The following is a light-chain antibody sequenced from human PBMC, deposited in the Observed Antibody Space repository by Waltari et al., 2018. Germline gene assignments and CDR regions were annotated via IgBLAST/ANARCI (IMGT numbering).Light chain of an antibody. J-gene: IGKJ4*01. V-gene: IGKV1-12*01. CDR1: QGLRNW. Sequence: IQLTQSPSSVSASVGDRVTITCRPSQGLRNWLAWYEQKPGKAPKLLIFGATTLQSGVPSRFSGSGSGTDFTLTISSLQPEDFATYYCQQANTFPLTFGGGTKVEIK. CDR2: GAT. CDR3: QQANTFPLT.